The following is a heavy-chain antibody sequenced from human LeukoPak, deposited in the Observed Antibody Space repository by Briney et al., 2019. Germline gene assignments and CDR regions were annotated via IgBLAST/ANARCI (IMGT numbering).Heavy chain of an antibody. Sequence: GGSLRLSCAASGFTFSDYSMNWVRQAPGKGLEWVSSISSSSSSMYYADSVKGRFTISRDNAENSLFLRMNSLRVEDTAVYYCARGGRRWGQGTLVTVSS. CDR3: ARGGRR. CDR1: GFTFSDYS. D-gene: IGHD6-25*01. J-gene: IGHJ4*02. V-gene: IGHV3-21*01. CDR2: ISSSSSSM.